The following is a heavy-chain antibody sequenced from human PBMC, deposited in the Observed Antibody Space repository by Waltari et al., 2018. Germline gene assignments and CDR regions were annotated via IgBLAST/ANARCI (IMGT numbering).Heavy chain of an antibody. D-gene: IGHD3-22*01. CDR1: GGSISSYY. Sequence: QVQLQESGPGLVKPSETLSLTCTVSGGSISSYYWSWLRQPPGKGLEWIGYIYYSGSTNYNPSLKSRVTISVDTSKNQFSLKLSSVTAADTAVYYCARDSSSAGNWFDPWGQGTLVTVSS. V-gene: IGHV4-59*01. J-gene: IGHJ5*02. CDR3: ARDSSSAGNWFDP. CDR2: IYYSGST.